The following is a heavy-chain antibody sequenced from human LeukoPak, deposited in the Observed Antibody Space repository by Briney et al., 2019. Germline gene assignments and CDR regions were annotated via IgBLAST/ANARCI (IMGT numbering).Heavy chain of an antibody. CDR1: GCTFSSYD. J-gene: IGHJ4*02. D-gene: IGHD6-19*01. CDR3: TRSTGIAGPGGL. Sequence: ASVPVSCKASGCTFSSYDFNWVRQATGQGLEWMGWINTKSGSTDYAQKFHGRITFSRDTSINTAYMELSSRRSEDTAVYYWTRSTGIAGPGGLWGQGTLVTVSS. V-gene: IGHV1-8*03. CDR2: INTKSGST.